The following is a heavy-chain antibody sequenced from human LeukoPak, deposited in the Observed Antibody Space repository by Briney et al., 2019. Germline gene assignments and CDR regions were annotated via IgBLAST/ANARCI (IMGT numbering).Heavy chain of an antibody. CDR2: ISSSSSMI. CDR3: ARDYGDLPARVPYFDY. J-gene: IGHJ4*02. CDR1: GFTFSGYA. D-gene: IGHD4-17*01. Sequence: GGSLRLSCAASGFTFSGYAMTWVRQAPGKGLEWVSYISSSSSMIYYADSVKGRFTISRDNAKDSLYLQMKSLRDEDTAIYYCARDYGDLPARVPYFDYWGQGTLVTVSS. V-gene: IGHV3-48*02.